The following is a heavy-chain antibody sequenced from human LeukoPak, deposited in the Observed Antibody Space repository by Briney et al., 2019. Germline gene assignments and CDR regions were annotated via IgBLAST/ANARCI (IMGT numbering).Heavy chain of an antibody. CDR3: AKAILWFGELRVSHFDY. J-gene: IGHJ4*02. Sequence: GGSLRLSCAASGFTFSSYGMHWVRQAPGKGLEWVAVISYDGSNKYYADSVKGRFTISRDNSKNTLYLQMNSLRAEDTAVYYCAKAILWFGELRVSHFDYWGQGTLVTVSS. CDR1: GFTFSSYG. V-gene: IGHV3-30*18. D-gene: IGHD3-10*01. CDR2: ISYDGSNK.